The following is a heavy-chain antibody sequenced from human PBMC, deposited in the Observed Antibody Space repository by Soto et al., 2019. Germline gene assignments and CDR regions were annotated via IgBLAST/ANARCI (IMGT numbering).Heavy chain of an antibody. CDR1: GFTFSSYG. Sequence: QVQLVESGGGVVQPGRSLRLSCAASGFTFSSYGMHWVRQAPGKGLEWVAVISYDGSNKYYADSVKGRFTISRDNSKNTLYLQMDSLIAEDTAVYYCAKDCEEYSKEWDYYCVMDVWGPGTTVTVSS. CDR2: ISYDGSNK. D-gene: IGHD2-15*01. V-gene: IGHV3-30*18. CDR3: AKDCEEYSKEWDYYCVMDV. J-gene: IGHJ6*02.